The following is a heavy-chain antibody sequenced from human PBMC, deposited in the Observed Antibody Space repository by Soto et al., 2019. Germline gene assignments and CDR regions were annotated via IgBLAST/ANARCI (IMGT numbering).Heavy chain of an antibody. J-gene: IGHJ6*03. CDR1: GFTFSSYG. Sequence: QVQLVESGGGGVQPGRSLRLSCAASGFTFSSYGMHWVRQAPGKGLEWVAVISYDGSNKYYADSVKGRFTISRDNSKNTLYLQMNSLRAENPAVYYCAKKALLDYYYYYYMDVWGKGTTVTVSS. CDR3: AKKALLDYYYYYYMDV. D-gene: IGHD1-1*01. V-gene: IGHV3-30*18. CDR2: ISYDGSNK.